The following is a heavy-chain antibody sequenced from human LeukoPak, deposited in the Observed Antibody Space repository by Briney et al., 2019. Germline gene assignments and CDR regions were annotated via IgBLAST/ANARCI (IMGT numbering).Heavy chain of an antibody. V-gene: IGHV4-4*02. CDR2: IYHSGST. CDR3: ARENYDILTGYYIGYFDY. Sequence: PSGTLSLTCAVSGGSISSSNWWSWVRQPPGKGLEWIGEIYHSGSTNYNPSLKSRVTISVDKSKNQFSLKLSSVTAADTAMYYCARENYDILTGYYIGYFDYWGQGTLVTVSS. D-gene: IGHD3-9*01. J-gene: IGHJ4*02. CDR1: GGSISSSNW.